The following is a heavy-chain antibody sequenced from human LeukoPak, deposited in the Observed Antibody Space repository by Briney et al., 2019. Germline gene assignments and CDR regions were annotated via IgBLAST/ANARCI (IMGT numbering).Heavy chain of an antibody. Sequence: GASVKVSCKASGYTFTGYYMHWVRQAPGQGLEWMGWINANSGGTNYAQKFQGRVTMTRDTSVSTAYMELSKLRSDDTAVYYCARGQEYSGYAPLGYWGQGTLVTVSS. CDR2: INANSGGT. V-gene: IGHV1-2*02. CDR3: ARGQEYSGYAPLGY. CDR1: GYTFTGYY. J-gene: IGHJ4*02. D-gene: IGHD5-12*01.